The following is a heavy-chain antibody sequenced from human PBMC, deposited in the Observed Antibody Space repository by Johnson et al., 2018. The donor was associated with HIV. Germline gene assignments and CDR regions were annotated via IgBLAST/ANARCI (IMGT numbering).Heavy chain of an antibody. CDR3: ARDLTNWGVGDAFDI. V-gene: IGHV3-74*01. CDR1: EFTFSNYW. J-gene: IGHJ3*02. Sequence: EMQLVESGGGLVQPGGSLRLSCAASEFTFSNYWMHWVRQGLGKGLVWVSRINSDGSSTSYADSVKCRFTISRDNAKKTLYLQMNSLRAADTAVYYCARDLTNWGVGDAFDIWGQGTMVTVSS. D-gene: IGHD7-27*01. CDR2: INSDGSST.